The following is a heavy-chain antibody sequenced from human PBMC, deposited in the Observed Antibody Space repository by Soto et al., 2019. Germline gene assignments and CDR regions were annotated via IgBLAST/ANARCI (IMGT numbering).Heavy chain of an antibody. CDR1: GGSISSYY. J-gene: IGHJ4*02. CDR3: AGTRGYCTGGSCPTVVDY. Sequence: QVQLQESGPGLVKPSETLSLTCTVSGGSISSYYWSWIRQPPGKGLEWIGYIYYSGSTNYNPSLQSRVTIADDTSQNQFSLKRSSVPAADTAVYYCAGTRGYCTGGSCPTVVDYWGQGTLVTVSS. D-gene: IGHD2-15*01. CDR2: IYYSGST. V-gene: IGHV4-59*01.